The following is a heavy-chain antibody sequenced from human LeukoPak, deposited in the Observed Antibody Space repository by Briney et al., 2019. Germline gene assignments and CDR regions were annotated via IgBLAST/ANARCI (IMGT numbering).Heavy chain of an antibody. V-gene: IGHV3-64*01. J-gene: IGHJ6*03. D-gene: IGHD4-11*01. Sequence: GGSLRLSCAASGFTFSSYAMHWVRQAPGKGLEYVSAISSNGGSTYYANSVEGRFTISRDNSKNTLYLQMGSLRAEDMAVYYCARTGDYSNYVSYYYYYMDVWGKGTTVTVSS. CDR1: GFTFSSYA. CDR3: ARTGDYSNYVSYYYYYMDV. CDR2: ISSNGGST.